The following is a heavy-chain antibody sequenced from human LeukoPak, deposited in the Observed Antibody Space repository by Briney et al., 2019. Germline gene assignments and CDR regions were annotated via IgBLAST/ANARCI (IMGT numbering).Heavy chain of an antibody. CDR2: ISDDGNNK. CDR3: AKARVLGADLFDY. Sequence: PGGSLRLSCAASGVTFSSYAMHWVRRAPGKGLEWLAVISDDGNNKYYSDSVKGRFTISRDNSKNTLYLQMNSLRAEDTALYYCAKARVLGADLFDYWGQGTLVTVSS. CDR1: GVTFSSYA. V-gene: IGHV3-30-3*01. J-gene: IGHJ4*02. D-gene: IGHD4/OR15-4a*01.